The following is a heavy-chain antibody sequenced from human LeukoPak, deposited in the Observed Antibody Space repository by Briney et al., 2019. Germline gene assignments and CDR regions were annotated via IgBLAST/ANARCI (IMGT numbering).Heavy chain of an antibody. D-gene: IGHD6-19*01. CDR1: GFTFSSYA. V-gene: IGHV3-20*04. Sequence: GGPLRLSCAASGFTFSSYAMNWVRQAPGKGLEWVSTINWNGGSTGYADSVKGRFTISRENAKNSLYLQMSSLRAEDTALYYCARVSDISVAAYFDYWGQGTLVTVSS. CDR2: INWNGGST. CDR3: ARVSDISVAAYFDY. J-gene: IGHJ4*02.